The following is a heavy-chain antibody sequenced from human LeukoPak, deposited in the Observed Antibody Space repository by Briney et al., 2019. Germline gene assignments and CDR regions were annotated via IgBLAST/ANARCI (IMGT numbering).Heavy chain of an antibody. Sequence: SETLSLTCTVSGNSISSSNSYRGWIRQPPGKGLEWIGSLYYSGSSYYNPSLKSRVTISVDTSKNQFSLKLSSVIAADTAVYYCARDRPRAGPDYWGQGTLVTVSS. CDR3: ARDRPRAGPDY. CDR1: GNSISSSNSY. J-gene: IGHJ4*02. CDR2: LYYSGSS. D-gene: IGHD6-19*01. V-gene: IGHV4-39*07.